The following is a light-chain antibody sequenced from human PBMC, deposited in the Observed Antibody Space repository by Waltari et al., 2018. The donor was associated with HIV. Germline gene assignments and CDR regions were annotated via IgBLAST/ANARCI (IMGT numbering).Light chain of an antibody. J-gene: IGLJ2*01. CDR1: SRAVGGYNY. V-gene: IGLV2-14*03. CDR3: NSYTTSSTLHVV. CDR2: DVS. Sequence: QSALTQPASVSGSPGQSITISCTGTSRAVGGYNYFSWSQHHPGKAPKLMIYDVSNRPSGVSNRFSGSKSGNTASLTISGLQAEDEADYYCNSYTTSSTLHVVFGGGTKLTVL.